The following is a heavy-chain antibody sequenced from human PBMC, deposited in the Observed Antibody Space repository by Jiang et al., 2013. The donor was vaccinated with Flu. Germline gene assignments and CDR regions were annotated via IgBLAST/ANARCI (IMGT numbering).Heavy chain of an antibody. J-gene: IGHJ4*02. D-gene: IGHD3-9*01. CDR3: ARDSESTGYSDY. CDR2: SIRVGPP. V-gene: IGHV4-38-2*02. Sequence: PPREGAWSGLGVSIRVGPPTTTRPLKSRVTISVDTSKNDFSLKLHSLTAADTAVYYCARDSESTGYSDYWGQGTLVTVSS.